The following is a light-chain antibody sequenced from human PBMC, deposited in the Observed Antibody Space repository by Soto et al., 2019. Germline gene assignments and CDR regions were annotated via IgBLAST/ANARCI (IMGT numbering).Light chain of an antibody. V-gene: IGLV1-44*01. J-gene: IGLJ1*01. CDR3: ATWDDSRKGV. CDR2: TNN. Sequence: QSVLTQPPSASGTPGQRITISCSGSRSNLESHAVNWFQQVPGKAPKLLIKTNNQRPSGVPDRFSGSKSGASASLAISGLQSEDEATYYCATWDDSRKGVFGTGTKLTVL. CDR1: RSNLESHA.